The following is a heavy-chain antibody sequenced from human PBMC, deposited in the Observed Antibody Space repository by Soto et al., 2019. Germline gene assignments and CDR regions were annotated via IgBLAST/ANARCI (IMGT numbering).Heavy chain of an antibody. CDR1: GGSINNNF. D-gene: IGHD5-12*01. J-gene: IGHJ4*02. V-gene: IGHV4-59*01. CDR3: ARDLFGGYCLDY. CDR2: VYYDGHT. Sequence: TSETLSLTCTVSGGSINNNFWGWIRQPPGKGLERIGYVYYDGHTDYNPSLESRVTIAVDTSKNQFSLRLTSVTAADTAVYYCARDLFGGYCLDYWGQGALVTVSS.